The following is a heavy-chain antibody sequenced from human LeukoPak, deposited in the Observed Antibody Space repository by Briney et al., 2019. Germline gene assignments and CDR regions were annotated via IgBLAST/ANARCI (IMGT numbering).Heavy chain of an antibody. CDR1: GFTFSSYW. CDR3: AKDTSDYYDSSAPLGY. V-gene: IGHV3-7*03. D-gene: IGHD3-22*01. J-gene: IGHJ4*02. Sequence: GGSLRLSCAASGFTFSSYWMSWVRQAPGKGLEWVANIKQDGSEKYYVDSVKGRFTISRDNAKNSLYLQMNSLRAEDTALYYCAKDTSDYYDSSAPLGYWGQGTLVTVSS. CDR2: IKQDGSEK.